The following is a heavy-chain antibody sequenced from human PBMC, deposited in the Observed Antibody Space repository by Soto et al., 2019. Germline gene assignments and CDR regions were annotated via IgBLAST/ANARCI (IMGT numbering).Heavy chain of an antibody. V-gene: IGHV3-21*01. CDR3: ARERYCSSTSCSLDV. J-gene: IGHJ6*04. D-gene: IGHD2-2*01. CDR2: ISSSSSYI. Sequence: PGGSLSLSCAASGFTFSSYSMNWVRQAPGKGLEWVSSISSSSSYIYYADSVKGRFTISRDNAKNSLYLQMNSLRAEDTAVYYCARERYCSSTSCSLDVWGKGTTVTVSS. CDR1: GFTFSSYS.